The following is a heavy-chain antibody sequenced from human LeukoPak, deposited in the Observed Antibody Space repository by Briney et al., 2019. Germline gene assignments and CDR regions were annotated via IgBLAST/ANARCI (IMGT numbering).Heavy chain of an antibody. D-gene: IGHD3-22*01. CDR3: ARSRHYYDSSGYYLYYYYMDV. CDR1: GFTFSDYY. J-gene: IGHJ6*03. Sequence: GGSLRLSCAASGFTFSDYYMSWIRQAPGKGLEWVSYISSSGSTIYYADSVKGRFTISRDNAKNSLYLQTNSLRAEDTAVYYCARSRHYYDSSGYYLYYYYMDVWGKGTTVTVSS. CDR2: ISSSGSTI. V-gene: IGHV3-11*04.